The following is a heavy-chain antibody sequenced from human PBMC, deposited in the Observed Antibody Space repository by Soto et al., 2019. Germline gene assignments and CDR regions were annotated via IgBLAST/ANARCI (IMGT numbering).Heavy chain of an antibody. CDR3: ARGLPYDSSGYFFDY. J-gene: IGHJ4*02. D-gene: IGHD3-22*01. CDR2: VSYHGTNK. Sequence: GGSLRLSCAASGFTFSSYGMHWVRQAPGKGLEWVALVSYHGTNKYYGDSVNGRFTISRDNSKNTLYLQMDSLRAEDTAVYYCARGLPYDSSGYFFDYWGQGTLVTVSS. CDR1: GFTFSSYG. V-gene: IGHV3-30*03.